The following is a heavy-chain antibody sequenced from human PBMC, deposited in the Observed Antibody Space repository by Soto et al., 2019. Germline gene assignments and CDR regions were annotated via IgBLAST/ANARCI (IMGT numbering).Heavy chain of an antibody. D-gene: IGHD5-12*01. CDR2: IYYTGST. V-gene: IGHV4-59*08. J-gene: IGHJ4*02. CDR3: ASSGYRGYSGYYFFDY. CDR1: GGSISSYY. Sequence: SETLSLTCTVSGGSISSYYWSWIRQPPGKGLEWIGYIYYTGSTNYNPSLKSRVTISLDTSKNQFSLKLSSVTAADTAVYYCASSGYRGYSGYYFFDYWGQGTLVTVSS.